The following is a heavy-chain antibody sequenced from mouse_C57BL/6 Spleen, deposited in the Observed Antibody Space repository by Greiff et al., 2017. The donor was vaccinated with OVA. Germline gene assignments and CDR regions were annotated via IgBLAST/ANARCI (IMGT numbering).Heavy chain of an antibody. D-gene: IGHD2-1*01. CDR2: INPNNGGT. V-gene: IGHV1-22*01. J-gene: IGHJ4*01. CDR3: ARYLYYGNNYYAMDY. CDR1: GYTFTDYN. Sequence: VQLQQSGPELVKPGASVKMSCKASGYTFTDYNMHWVKQSHGKSLEWIGYINPNNGGTSYNQKFKGKATLTVNKSSSTAYMELRSLTSEESAVYYCARYLYYGNNYYAMDYWGQGTSVTVSS.